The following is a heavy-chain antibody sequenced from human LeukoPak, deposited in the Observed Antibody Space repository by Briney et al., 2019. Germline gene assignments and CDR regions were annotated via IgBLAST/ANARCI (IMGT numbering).Heavy chain of an antibody. Sequence: GGSLRLSCAASGFTFSSYSMNWVRQAPGKGLEWVSSISSSSSYIYYADSVKGRFTISRDNSKNTLYLQMNSLRAEDTAVYYCAKDFTYYDFWSGYPIPDGDYWGQGTLVTVSS. J-gene: IGHJ4*02. D-gene: IGHD3-3*01. V-gene: IGHV3-21*01. CDR1: GFTFSSYS. CDR3: AKDFTYYDFWSGYPIPDGDY. CDR2: ISSSSSYI.